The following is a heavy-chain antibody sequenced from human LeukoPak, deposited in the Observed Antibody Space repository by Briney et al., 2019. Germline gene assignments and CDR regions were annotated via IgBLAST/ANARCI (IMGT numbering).Heavy chain of an antibody. V-gene: IGHV4-61*02. CDR3: ARLTLPQISHFDT. J-gene: IGHJ4*02. CDR2: IYTSGST. D-gene: IGHD2-21*02. CDR1: GGSISSGSYY. Sequence: SQTLSLTCTVSGGSISSGSYYWSWIRLPAGTGLEWIGRIYTSGSTNYNPSLKSRVSMSVDTSKNQFSLQLNSVTAADAAVYFCARLTLPQISHFDTWGQGALVTVSS.